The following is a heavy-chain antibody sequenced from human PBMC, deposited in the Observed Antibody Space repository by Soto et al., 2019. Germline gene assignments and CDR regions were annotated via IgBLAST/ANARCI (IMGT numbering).Heavy chain of an antibody. CDR3: ARWQQLSGDNWFDP. V-gene: IGHV4-39*01. CDR2: IYYSGST. J-gene: IGHJ5*02. Sequence: SETLSLTCTVSGGSISSSSYYWGWIRQPPGKGLEWIGSIYYSGSTYYNPSLKSRVTISVDTSKNQFSLKLSSVTATDTAVYYCARWQQLSGDNWFDPWGQGTLVTVSS. D-gene: IGHD6-13*01. CDR1: GGSISSSSYY.